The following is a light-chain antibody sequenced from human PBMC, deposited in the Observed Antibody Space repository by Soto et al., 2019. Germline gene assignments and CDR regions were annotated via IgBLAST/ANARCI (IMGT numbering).Light chain of an antibody. J-gene: IGKJ1*01. CDR3: QQSYSTPPWT. V-gene: IGKV1-39*01. CDR2: ATS. Sequence: DIQLTQSPSSLSASVGDRVTITCRASQSISSYLNWYQQKPGKAPNLLIYATSTLQSGVPSRFSGSGSGTDFTLTISSLQAEDFATYYCQQSYSTPPWTFGQGTKVDI. CDR1: QSISSY.